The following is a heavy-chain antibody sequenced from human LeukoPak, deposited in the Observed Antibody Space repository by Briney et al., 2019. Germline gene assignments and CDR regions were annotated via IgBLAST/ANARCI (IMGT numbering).Heavy chain of an antibody. V-gene: IGHV4-4*09. CDR3: ARIYNWFDP. CDR1: GGSISSYY. Sequence: KPSETLSLTCTVSGGSISSYYWSWIRQPPGKGLEWIGYIYTSGSTNYNPSLKSRVTISVDTSKNQFSLKLSSVTAADTAVYYCARIYNWFDPWGQGTLVTVSS. CDR2: IYTSGST. D-gene: IGHD3-3*01. J-gene: IGHJ5*02.